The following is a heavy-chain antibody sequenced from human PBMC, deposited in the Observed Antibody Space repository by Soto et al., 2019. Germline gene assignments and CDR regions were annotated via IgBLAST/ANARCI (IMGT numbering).Heavy chain of an antibody. D-gene: IGHD3-22*01. V-gene: IGHV3-23*01. CDR1: GFTFSSYA. CDR2: ISGSGGST. J-gene: IGHJ4*02. Sequence: GGSLRLSCAASGFTFSSYAMTWVRQAPGKGLEWVSAISGSGGSTYYAASVKGRFTISRDNSKNTLYLQMNSLRAEDTAVYYCAKDRTVDSSGYYSYWGQGNLVTVSS. CDR3: AKDRTVDSSGYYSY.